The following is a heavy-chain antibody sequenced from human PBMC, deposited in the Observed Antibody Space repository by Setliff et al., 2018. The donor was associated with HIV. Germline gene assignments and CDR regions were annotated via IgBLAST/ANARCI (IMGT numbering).Heavy chain of an antibody. CDR2: IYYIGNT. V-gene: IGHV4-59*01. Sequence: PSETLSLTCTVSGGSISSYYWSWIRQPPGKGLEWIGYIYYIGNTNYNPSLKGRVTLSVDTSKNQLSLKLSSVTAADTAVYYCARHSITLVVGVPERDDAFDIWGQGTMVTVSS. D-gene: IGHD3-22*01. CDR1: GGSISSYY. CDR3: ARHSITLVVGVPERDDAFDI. J-gene: IGHJ3*02.